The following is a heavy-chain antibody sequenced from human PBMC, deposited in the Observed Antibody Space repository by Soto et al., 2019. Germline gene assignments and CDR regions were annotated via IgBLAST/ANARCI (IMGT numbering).Heavy chain of an antibody. CDR2: IVPDGRNQ. Sequence: QVQLVEFGGGVVQPGRSLRLSCVASGSPFDVHWVRQAPGKGPEWVAHIVPDGRNQYWADSVKGRFTGSRDNSKNTVYLQMNSLRTEYTAVYYCARGPTHGACDLWGQGTMVTVSS. V-gene: IGHV3-30*14. CDR3: ARGPTHGACDL. CDR1: GSPFD. J-gene: IGHJ3*01.